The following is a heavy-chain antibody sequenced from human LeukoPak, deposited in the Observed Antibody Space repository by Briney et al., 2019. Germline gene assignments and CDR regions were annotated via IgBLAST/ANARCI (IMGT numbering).Heavy chain of an antibody. CDR2: IDGSGGTT. CDR1: GFSFSSQN. V-gene: IGHV3-48*04. D-gene: IGHD6-13*01. CDR3: ARGYGGSWLHS. Sequence: GGSLRLSCAASGFSFSSQNMNWVRQAPGKGLEWISYIDGSGGTTHYADSVGGRFTISRDNAKNSLCLQMNSLRVDDSALYYCARGYGGSWLHSWGPGTLVTVSS. J-gene: IGHJ5*02.